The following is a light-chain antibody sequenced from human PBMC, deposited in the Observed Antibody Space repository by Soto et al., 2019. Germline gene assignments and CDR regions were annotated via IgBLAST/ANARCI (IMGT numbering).Light chain of an antibody. Sequence: DVVMTQSPFSLPVTPGEPASISCRSSQSLLDSNGYNYLDWYLQKPGQSPQLLIYVVSNRASGVPDRFSGSGSGTSFTLNISSVEAEDVGVYYCMQALHTPFTFGPGTKVDIK. CDR3: MQALHTPFT. J-gene: IGKJ3*01. CDR1: QSLLDSNGYNY. V-gene: IGKV2-28*01. CDR2: VVS.